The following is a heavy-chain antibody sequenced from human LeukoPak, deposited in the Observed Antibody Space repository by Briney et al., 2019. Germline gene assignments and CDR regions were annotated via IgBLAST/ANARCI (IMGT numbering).Heavy chain of an antibody. J-gene: IGHJ4*02. V-gene: IGHV3-7*01. CDR1: GFTFSSYW. Sequence: GGSLRLSCAASGFTFSSYWMSWVRQAPGKGLEWVANIKQDGSEKYYVDSVKGRFTISRDNAKNSLYLQMNSLRVEDTAVYYCAKYADVPYFDYWGQGNLVTVSS. CDR3: AKYADVPYFDY. D-gene: IGHD3-16*01. CDR2: IKQDGSEK.